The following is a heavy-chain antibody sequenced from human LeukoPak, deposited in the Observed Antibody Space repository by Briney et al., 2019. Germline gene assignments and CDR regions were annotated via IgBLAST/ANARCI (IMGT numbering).Heavy chain of an antibody. CDR3: ALRRRTEDLYAFHI. J-gene: IGHJ3*02. Sequence: SGPTLVNPTQTLTLTCTFSGFSFSTSAVGLGWVRQPPGKALEWLALIYWDDDKRYSPSLKNRLTITKDTSKDQVVLTTANMDPVDTATYFCALRRRTEDLYAFHIWGLGTKVTVSS. D-gene: IGHD1-1*01. CDR1: GFSFSTSAVG. CDR2: IYWDDDK. V-gene: IGHV2-5*02.